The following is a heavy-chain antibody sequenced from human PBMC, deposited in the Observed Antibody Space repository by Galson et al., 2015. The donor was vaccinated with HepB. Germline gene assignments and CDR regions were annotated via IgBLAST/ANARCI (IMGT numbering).Heavy chain of an antibody. V-gene: IGHV5-51*01. CDR1: GYSFTNYW. D-gene: IGHD3-10*01. J-gene: IGHJ5*01. CDR3: ARPSHYGPGGSWDPFDS. CDR2: IDPNDSDI. Sequence: QSGAEVKKPGESLKISCKGSGYSFTNYWIGWVRQTPGKGLEWMGIIDPNDSDIRYSPSFQGQVTISADKSISTAYLQWSSLKASDTAMYYCARPSHYGPGGSWDPFDSWGQGTLVTVSS.